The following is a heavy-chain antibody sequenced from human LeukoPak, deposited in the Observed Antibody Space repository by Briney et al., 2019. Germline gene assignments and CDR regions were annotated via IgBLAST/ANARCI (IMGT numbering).Heavy chain of an antibody. D-gene: IGHD6-13*01. CDR3: ARDSSSQQQLVHYYYYYGMDV. J-gene: IGHJ6*02. Sequence: ASVKVSCKASGYTFTSYYMHWVRQAPGQGLEWMGIINPSGGSTSYAQKFQSRVTMTRDTSTSTVYMELSSLRSEDTAVYYCARDSSSQQQLVHYYYYYGMDVWGQGTTVTVSS. CDR2: INPSGGST. V-gene: IGHV1-46*01. CDR1: GYTFTSYY.